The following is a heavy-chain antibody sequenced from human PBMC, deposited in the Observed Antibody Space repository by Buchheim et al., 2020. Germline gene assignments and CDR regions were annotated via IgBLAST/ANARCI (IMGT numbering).Heavy chain of an antibody. CDR3: ARAAVAGTEVDY. V-gene: IGHV1-69*02. Sequence: QVQLVQSGAEVKKPGSSVKVSCKASGGTFSSYTISWVRQAPGQGLEWMGRIIPILGIANYAQKFQGRVTITADKSTSTAYMGLSSLGSEDTTVYYCARAAVAGTEVDYWGQGTL. CDR2: IIPILGIA. CDR1: GGTFSSYT. D-gene: IGHD6-19*01. J-gene: IGHJ4*02.